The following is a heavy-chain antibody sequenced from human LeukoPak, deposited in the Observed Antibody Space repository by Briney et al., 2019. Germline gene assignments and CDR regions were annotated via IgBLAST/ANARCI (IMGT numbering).Heavy chain of an antibody. J-gene: IGHJ4*02. D-gene: IGHD2-15*01. CDR2: IHPSGST. V-gene: IGHV4-34*01. CDR1: GGSFSGYY. Sequence: PSETLSLTCVVYGGSFSGYYCSWIRQPPREGLEWIGEIHPSGSTEYSPSLNSRVTISVDTSQNQFSLTLTSVTAADTAIYYCARGQDSRKTGYWGQGTLVAVSS. CDR3: ARGQDSRKTGY.